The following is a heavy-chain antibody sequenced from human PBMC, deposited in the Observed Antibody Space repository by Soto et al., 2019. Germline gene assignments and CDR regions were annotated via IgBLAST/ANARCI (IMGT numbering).Heavy chain of an antibody. V-gene: IGHV1-18*01. J-gene: IGHJ5*02. D-gene: IGHD3-10*01. CDR2: ISAYNGNT. CDR3: ATGGFRGVSVEWFDP. Sequence: ASVKVSCKASGYTFTSYGISWVRQAPGQGLEWMGWISAYNGNTNYAQKLQGRVTMTTDTSTSTAYMELRSLRSDDTAVYYCATGGFRGVSVEWFDPWAQGTLVTVSS. CDR1: GYTFTSYG.